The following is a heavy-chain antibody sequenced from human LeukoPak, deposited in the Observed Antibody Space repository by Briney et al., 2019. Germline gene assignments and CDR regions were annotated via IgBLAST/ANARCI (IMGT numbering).Heavy chain of an antibody. J-gene: IGHJ4*02. D-gene: IGHD1-26*01. Sequence: ASVKVSCKASGYTFTSYYMHWVRQAPGQGLEWMGIINPSGGSTSYAQKFQGRVTMTRDTSTSTVYMELSSLRSEDTAVYYCARDARASYYSPPNGFDYWGQGTLVTVSS. CDR2: INPSGGST. CDR3: ARDARASYYSPPNGFDY. CDR1: GYTFTSYY. V-gene: IGHV1-46*01.